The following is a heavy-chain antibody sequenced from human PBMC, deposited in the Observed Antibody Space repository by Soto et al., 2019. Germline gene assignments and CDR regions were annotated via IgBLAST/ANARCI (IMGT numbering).Heavy chain of an antibody. V-gene: IGHV1-3*05. J-gene: IGHJ4*02. CDR1: GYTCTSYA. CDR2: INAGNGNT. CDR3: ARALVVVTATDY. D-gene: IGHD2-21*02. Sequence: QVQLVQSGAEEKKPGASVNVSCKASGYTCTSYAMHWVRQAPGQRLEWMGWINAGNGNTKYSQKFQGRVTITRDTSASTAYMELSRMRSEDTAVYYCARALVVVTATDYWGQGTLVSVSS.